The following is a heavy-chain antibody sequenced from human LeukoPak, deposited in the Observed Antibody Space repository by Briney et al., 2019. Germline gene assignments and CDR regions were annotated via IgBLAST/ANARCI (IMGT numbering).Heavy chain of an antibody. V-gene: IGHV3-30-3*01. J-gene: IGHJ1*01. Sequence: GGSLRLSCAASGFTFSSYAMHWVRQAPGKGLEWVAVISYDGSNKYYADSLKGRLTISRDNAKNSVYLQMNSLSAEDTAVYYCARQGLYDSSDFWTFQHWGQGTLVTVSS. CDR1: GFTFSSYA. CDR2: ISYDGSNK. CDR3: ARQGLYDSSDFWTFQH. D-gene: IGHD3/OR15-3a*01.